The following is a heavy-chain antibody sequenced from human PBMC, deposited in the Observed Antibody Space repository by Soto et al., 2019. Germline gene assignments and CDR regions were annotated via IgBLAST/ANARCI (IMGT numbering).Heavy chain of an antibody. CDR3: ARGMNQRYAVDY. CDR2: IYSDGSST. CDR1: GFTFSSYW. D-gene: IGHD2-8*01. Sequence: GGSLRLSCAASGFTFSSYWMHWVRQAPGKGLVWVSRIYSDGSSTNYADSVKGRFTISRDNAKNTLYLQMNSLRAEDTAVYYCARGMNQRYAVDYWGQETLVTVSS. J-gene: IGHJ4*02. V-gene: IGHV3-74*01.